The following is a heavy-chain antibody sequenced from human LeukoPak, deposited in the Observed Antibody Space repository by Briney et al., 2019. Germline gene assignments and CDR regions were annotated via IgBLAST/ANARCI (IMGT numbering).Heavy chain of an antibody. D-gene: IGHD3-10*01. CDR2: IESKTDGGTT. CDR3: TTYGSGRKFDY. V-gene: IGHV3-15*04. J-gene: IGHJ4*02. Sequence: GGSLRLSCAASGFTFDDYTMHWVRQAPGKGLEWVGRIESKTDGGTTDYAAPVKGRFTISRDDSTNTLYLQMNSLKSEDTAVYYCTTYGSGRKFDYWGQGILVTVSS. CDR1: GFTFDDYT.